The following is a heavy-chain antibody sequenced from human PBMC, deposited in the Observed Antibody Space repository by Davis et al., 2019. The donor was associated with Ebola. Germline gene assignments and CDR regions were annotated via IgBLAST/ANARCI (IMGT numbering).Heavy chain of an antibody. J-gene: IGHJ3*02. V-gene: IGHV4-4*02. Sequence: SETLSLTCAVSGGSISSSNWWSWVRQPPGKGLEWSGEIYHSASTNYNPSLKSRVTISVDKSKNQFSLKLSSVTAADTAVYYCARDLGWMGGAAFDIWGQGTMVTVSS. CDR1: GGSISSSNW. CDR3: ARDLGWMGGAAFDI. CDR2: IYHSAST. D-gene: IGHD1-26*01.